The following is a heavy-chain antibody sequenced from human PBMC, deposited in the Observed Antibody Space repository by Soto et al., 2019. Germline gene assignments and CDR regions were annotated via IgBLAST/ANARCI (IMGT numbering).Heavy chain of an antibody. D-gene: IGHD6-13*01. Sequence: VASVKVSCKASGYTFTSYGITWVRQAPGQGLEWMAWINPYNGNTKYAEKFLGRVTVTTDTSTATAYMEVRSLTSDDTAVFYCARAGVGLAAPRVWPYWGQGTPVTVSS. V-gene: IGHV1-18*01. CDR1: GYTFTSYG. J-gene: IGHJ4*02. CDR3: ARAGVGLAAPRVWPY. CDR2: INPYNGNT.